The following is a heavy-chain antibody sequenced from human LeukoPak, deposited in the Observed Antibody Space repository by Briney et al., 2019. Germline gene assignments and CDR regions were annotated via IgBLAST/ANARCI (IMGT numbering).Heavy chain of an antibody. CDR2: VHYSGST. CDR3: ARRTSGYGGAFDI. CDR1: GGSIIGYY. V-gene: IGHV4-59*08. J-gene: IGHJ3*02. Sequence: SSETLSLTCTVSGGSIIGYYWNWVRHRPGRGLEWIGYVHYSGSTKYNSSLNNRVIISIDTSKNQFSLKLSSVTAADTAVYYCARRTSGYGGAFDIWGQGTMVTVSS. D-gene: IGHD3-3*01.